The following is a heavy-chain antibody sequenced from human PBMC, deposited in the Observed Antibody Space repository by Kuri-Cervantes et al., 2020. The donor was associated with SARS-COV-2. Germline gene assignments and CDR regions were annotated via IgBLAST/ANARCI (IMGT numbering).Heavy chain of an antibody. CDR2: ISSSGSTI. J-gene: IGHJ4*02. CDR1: GFTFSSYE. CDR3: ARASFFRAVAGNFDY. Sequence: LSLTCAASGFTFSSYEMNWVRQAPGKGLEWVSYISSSGSTIYYADSVKGRFTISRDNAKNSLYLQMNSLRAEDTAVYYCARASFFRAVAGNFDYWGQGTLVTVSS. V-gene: IGHV3-48*03. D-gene: IGHD6-19*01.